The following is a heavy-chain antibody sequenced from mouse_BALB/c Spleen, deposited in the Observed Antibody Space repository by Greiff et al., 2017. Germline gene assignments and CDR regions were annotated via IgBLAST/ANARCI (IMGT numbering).Heavy chain of an antibody. Sequence: EVKLVESGGGLVQPGGSLKLSCAASGFTFSDYYMYWVRQTPEKRLEWVATISDGGSYTYYPDSVKGRFTISRDNAKNNLYLQMSSLKSEDTAMYYCARGPTGAMDDWGQGTSVTVSS. CDR2: ISDGGSYT. V-gene: IGHV5-4*02. CDR1: GFTFSDYY. J-gene: IGHJ4*01. D-gene: IGHD3-1*01. CDR3: ARGPTGAMDD.